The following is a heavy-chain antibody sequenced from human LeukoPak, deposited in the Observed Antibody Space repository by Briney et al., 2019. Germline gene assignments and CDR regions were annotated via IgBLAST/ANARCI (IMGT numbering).Heavy chain of an antibody. V-gene: IGHV4-34*01. CDR2: INHGGSA. Sequence: SEALSLTRALYRGSLSGYFGTWIRQPPGKGREWVGEINHGGSANYNPPLKRRVAISVDTSKHHFSLKLSSLTAADTAVYYCARGPPLTYDGSGYYLFDYWGQGTLVTVSS. D-gene: IGHD3-22*01. CDR1: RGSLSGYF. CDR3: ARGPPLTYDGSGYYLFDY. J-gene: IGHJ4*02.